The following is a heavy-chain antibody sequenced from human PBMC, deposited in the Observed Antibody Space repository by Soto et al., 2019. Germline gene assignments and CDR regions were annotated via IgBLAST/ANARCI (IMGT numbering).Heavy chain of an antibody. V-gene: IGHV3-30*03. J-gene: IGHJ4*02. Sequence: GGSLRLSCAASGFTFSSYGMHWVRQAPGKGLEWVAVISYDGSNKYYADSVKGRFTISRDNSKNTLYLQMNSLRAEDTAVYYCARGTDRPTVTTTRTDFWGQGTLVTVS. D-gene: IGHD4-17*01. CDR2: ISYDGSNK. CDR3: ARGTDRPTVTTTRTDF. CDR1: GFTFSSYG.